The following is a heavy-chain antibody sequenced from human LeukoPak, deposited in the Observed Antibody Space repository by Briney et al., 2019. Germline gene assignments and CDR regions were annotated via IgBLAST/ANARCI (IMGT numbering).Heavy chain of an antibody. CDR2: ISGSGGYT. J-gene: IGHJ3*02. D-gene: IGHD5-12*01. Sequence: PGGSLRLSCAASGFTFSSYAISWVRDAPGKELEWVSAISGSGGYTYYADSVKGRFTISRDNSKNTLYLQMNSLRAEDTAVYYCAKNWGATIYYAFDIWGQGTMVTVSS. CDR3: AKNWGATIYYAFDI. V-gene: IGHV3-23*01. CDR1: GFTFSSYA.